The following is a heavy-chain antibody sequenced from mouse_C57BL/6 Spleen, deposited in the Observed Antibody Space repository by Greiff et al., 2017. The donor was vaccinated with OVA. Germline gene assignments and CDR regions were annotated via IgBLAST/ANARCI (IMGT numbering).Heavy chain of an antibody. V-gene: IGHV1-69*01. J-gene: IGHJ4*01. CDR1: GYTFTSSW. Sequence: QVQLQQPGAELVMPGASVKLSCKASGYTFTSSWMHWVKQRPGQGLEWIGEIDPSDSYTNYNQKFKGKSTLTVDNSSSTAYMQISSLTSEDSAVDYCASRIYYDYGGAMDYWGQGTSVTVSS. CDR3: ASRIYYDYGGAMDY. CDR2: IDPSDSYT. D-gene: IGHD2-4*01.